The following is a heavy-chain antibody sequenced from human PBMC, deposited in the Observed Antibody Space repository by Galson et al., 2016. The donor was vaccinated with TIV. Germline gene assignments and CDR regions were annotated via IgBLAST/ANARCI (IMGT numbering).Heavy chain of an antibody. J-gene: IGHJ1*01. Sequence: IYNSGSTYYKPSLKSRVTISVDTSTNQFSLILSSVTAADTAVYYCARWADSGSYYQYFHHWGQGTLVTVSS. V-gene: IGHV4-31*02. D-gene: IGHD1-26*01. CDR2: IYNSGST. CDR3: ARWADSGSYYQYFHH.